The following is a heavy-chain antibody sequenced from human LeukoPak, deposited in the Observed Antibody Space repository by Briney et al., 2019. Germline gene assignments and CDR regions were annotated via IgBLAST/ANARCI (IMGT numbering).Heavy chain of an antibody. CDR3: ARDPYGDYVFDY. CDR1: GFTFSSYA. CDR2: ISVSGVST. V-gene: IGHV3-23*01. Sequence: GESLKISCAASGFTFSSYAMSWVRQAPGKGLEWVSGISVSGVSTYYADSVKGRFTISRDNSKNTLYLQMNSLRAEDTALYYCARDPYGDYVFDYWGQGTLVTVSS. J-gene: IGHJ4*02. D-gene: IGHD4-17*01.